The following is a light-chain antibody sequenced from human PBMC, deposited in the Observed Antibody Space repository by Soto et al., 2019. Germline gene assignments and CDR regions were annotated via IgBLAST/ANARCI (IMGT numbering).Light chain of an antibody. CDR3: QQYGNSPRT. J-gene: IGKJ1*01. Sequence: EIVLTQSPGTLSLSPGERATLSCRASQSIGSSNLAWYQQKPGQAPRLLIYGASSRATGIPDRFSGSGSETDFTLTISRLEPEDFAVYYCQQYGNSPRTFGQGTKVEIK. CDR1: QSIGSSN. V-gene: IGKV3-20*01. CDR2: GAS.